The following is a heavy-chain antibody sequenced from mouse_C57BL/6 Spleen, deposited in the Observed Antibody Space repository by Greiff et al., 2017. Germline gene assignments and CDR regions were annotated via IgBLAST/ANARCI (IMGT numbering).Heavy chain of an antibody. CDR3: ARNGIYDVYSFAY. D-gene: IGHD2-3*01. V-gene: IGHV1-61*01. Sequence: VQLQQPGAELVRPGSSVKLSCKASGYTFTSYWMDWVKQRPGQGLEWIGNIYPSDSETHYNQKFKDKATLTVDKSSSTAYMQLSSLTSEDSAVYYCARNGIYDVYSFAYWGQGTLVTVSA. J-gene: IGHJ3*01. CDR2: IYPSDSET. CDR1: GYTFTSYW.